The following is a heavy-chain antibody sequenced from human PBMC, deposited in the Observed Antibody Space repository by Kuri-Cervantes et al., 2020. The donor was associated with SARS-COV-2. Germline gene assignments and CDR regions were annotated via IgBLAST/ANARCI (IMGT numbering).Heavy chain of an antibody. J-gene: IGHJ4*02. CDR3: AKDIDTASVVVPAAINFDY. CDR1: GFTFSSYA. CDR2: ISGSGGST. V-gene: IGHV3-23*01. Sequence: LSLTCAASGFTFSSYAMSWVRQAPGKGLEWVSAISGSGGSTYYADSVKGRFTISRDNAKNSLYLQMNSLRAEDTALYYCAKDIDTASVVVPAAINFDYWGQGTLVTVSS. D-gene: IGHD2-2*02.